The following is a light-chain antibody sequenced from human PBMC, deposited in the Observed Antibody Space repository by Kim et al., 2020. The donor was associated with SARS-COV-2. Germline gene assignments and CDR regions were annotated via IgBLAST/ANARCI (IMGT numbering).Light chain of an antibody. CDR3: SSYTSSKTWV. Sequence: GQSITSTCTGTSSYSGGYNYVSWYQQHPGKAPKLLIYDVTKWPSGVSNRFSVSKSGNTASLTISGLQAEDEADDYCSSYTSSKTWVFGGGTQLTVL. CDR1: SSYSGGYNY. V-gene: IGLV2-14*03. CDR2: DVT. J-gene: IGLJ3*02.